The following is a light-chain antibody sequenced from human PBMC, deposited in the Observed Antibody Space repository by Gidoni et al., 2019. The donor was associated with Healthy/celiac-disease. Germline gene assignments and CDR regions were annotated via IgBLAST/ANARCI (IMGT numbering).Light chain of an antibody. CDR3: QQYDNLPYT. V-gene: IGKV1-33*01. J-gene: IGKJ2*01. CDR1: QDISNY. Sequence: DIPMTQSPSSLSASVGDRVTITCQASQDISNYLNWYQQKPGKAPKLLIYDASNLETGVPSRFSGSGSGTDFTLTISSLQTEDIATYYCQQYDNLPYTFGQGTKLEIK. CDR2: DAS.